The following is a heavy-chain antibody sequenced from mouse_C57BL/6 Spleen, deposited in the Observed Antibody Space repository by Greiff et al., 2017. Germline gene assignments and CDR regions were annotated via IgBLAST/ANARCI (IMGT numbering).Heavy chain of an antibody. Sequence: VQLQQSGAELVRPGTSVKVSCKASGYAFTNYLIEWVKQRPGQGLEWIGVINPGSGGTNYNEKFKGKATLTADKPSSTAYMQLSSLTSEDSAVYLCAGQLRLRYFDYWGQGTTLTVSS. CDR1: GYAFTNYL. J-gene: IGHJ2*01. CDR2: INPGSGGT. V-gene: IGHV1-54*01. D-gene: IGHD3-2*02. CDR3: AGQLRLRYFDY.